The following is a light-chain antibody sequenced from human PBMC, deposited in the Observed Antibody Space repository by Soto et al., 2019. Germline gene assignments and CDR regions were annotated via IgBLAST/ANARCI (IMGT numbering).Light chain of an antibody. CDR2: GAS. J-gene: IGKJ1*01. V-gene: IGKV3-20*01. CDR1: QSVSNNY. CDR3: QKYGSSGT. Sequence: EIVLTQSPGTLSLSPGERATLSCRASQSVSNNYLAWYQQKPGQAPRLLIYGASNRATGIPDRFSGSGSGTDFTLTISRLEPEDFAVYYCQKYGSSGTFGPGTKVDIK.